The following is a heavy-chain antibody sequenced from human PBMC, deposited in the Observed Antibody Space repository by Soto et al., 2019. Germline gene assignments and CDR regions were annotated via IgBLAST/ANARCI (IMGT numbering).Heavy chain of an antibody. J-gene: IGHJ4*02. CDR1: GFTFSSYA. CDR2: ISGSGSTI. D-gene: IGHD3-22*01. Sequence: PGGSLRLSCAASGFTFSSYAVSWVRQAPGKGPEWISSISGSGSTIYYADSVKGRFTISRDNSKNTLYLQMSSLRAEDTAVYYCAKVFYYYDSSGYYYFDYSGQGTLVTVSS. CDR3: AKVFYYYDSSGYYYFDY. V-gene: IGHV3-23*01.